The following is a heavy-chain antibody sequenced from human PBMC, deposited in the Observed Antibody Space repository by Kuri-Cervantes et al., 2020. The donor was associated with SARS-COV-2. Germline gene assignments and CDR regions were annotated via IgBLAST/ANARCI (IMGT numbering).Heavy chain of an antibody. Sequence: ASVKVSCKASGYALTDYYIHWVRQAPGQGLGWMGWLNPNTGGTNYAQKFQGWVTMTRDTSPTTAYMELTRLTSDDSAVYFSARGEAARGLMVVFKWRGAGPLHFWGQGTLVTVSS. CDR2: LNPNTGGT. V-gene: IGHV1-2*04. CDR1: GYALTDYY. J-gene: IGHJ4*02. CDR3: ARGEAARGLMVVFKWRGAGPLHF. D-gene: IGHD3-10*01.